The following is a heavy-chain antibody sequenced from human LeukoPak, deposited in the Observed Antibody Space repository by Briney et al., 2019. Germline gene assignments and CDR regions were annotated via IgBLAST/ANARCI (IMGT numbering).Heavy chain of an antibody. Sequence: GGSPRLSCAASGFTFYNYAMAWVRQAPGKGLEWVSTINESGTSTYYADSVKGRFTISRDNSKNTLFLQMNGLRAEDTAVYYCAKRGRSGWSGNWFDPWGQGTLVTVSS. CDR2: INESGTST. CDR3: AKRGRSGWSGNWFDP. V-gene: IGHV3-23*05. CDR1: GFTFYNYA. D-gene: IGHD6-19*01. J-gene: IGHJ5*02.